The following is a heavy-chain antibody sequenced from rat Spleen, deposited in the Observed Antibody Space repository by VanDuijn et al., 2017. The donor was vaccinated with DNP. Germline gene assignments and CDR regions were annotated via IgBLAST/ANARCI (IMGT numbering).Heavy chain of an antibody. CDR1: GFNFNDNW. CDR3: VRPFYTSYRGFAY. D-gene: IGHD1-2*01. CDR2: FSPIGDDT. Sequence: EVKLVESGGGLVQPGKSLKLSCAASGFNFNDNWMGWVRQAPGKGLEWVATFSPIGDDTFYRDSVKGRFTTSKDNAKSTISLKMHSLRSDDTATYYCVRPFYTSYRGFAYWGQGTLVTVSS. J-gene: IGHJ3*01. V-gene: IGHV5-25*01.